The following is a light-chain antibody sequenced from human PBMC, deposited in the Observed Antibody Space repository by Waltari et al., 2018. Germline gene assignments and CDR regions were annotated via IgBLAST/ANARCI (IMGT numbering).Light chain of an antibody. J-gene: IGKJ1*01. Sequence: EIVLTQSPGTLSLSPGDRATLSYRASQSVTSSYLAWYQQKPGQAPRLLIYAGSSRATGIPDRFSGSGFGTAFTLTISRLEPEDFAVYYCQQYGNSPTFGQGTKVDIK. V-gene: IGKV3-20*01. CDR2: AGS. CDR1: QSVTSSY. CDR3: QQYGNSPT.